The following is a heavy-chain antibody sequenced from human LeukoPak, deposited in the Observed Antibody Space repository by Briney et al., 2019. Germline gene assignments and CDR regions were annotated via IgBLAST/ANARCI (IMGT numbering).Heavy chain of an antibody. CDR3: ATDGVEMATTPYYFDY. CDR2: ISSGTGYI. CDR1: GFTFSSYS. D-gene: IGHD5-24*01. V-gene: IGHV3-21*01. J-gene: IGHJ4*02. Sequence: GGSLRLSCAASGFTFSSYSMNWVRQAPGKGLDWVSSISSGTGYIYYADSVKGRFTISRDNARNSLYLKMNSLRAEDTAVYYCATDGVEMATTPYYFDYWGQGTLVTVSS.